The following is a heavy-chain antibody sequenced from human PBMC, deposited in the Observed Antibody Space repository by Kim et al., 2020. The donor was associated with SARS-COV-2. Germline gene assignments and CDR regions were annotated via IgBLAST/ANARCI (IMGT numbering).Heavy chain of an antibody. V-gene: IGHV3-23*01. J-gene: IGHJ4*02. Sequence: GRCTISRDNAKNTMYLQRNSLRAEDTAVYYCAKRGRGADYYDSSGYYYDYWGQGTLVTVSS. D-gene: IGHD3-22*01. CDR3: AKRGRGADYYDSSGYYYDY.